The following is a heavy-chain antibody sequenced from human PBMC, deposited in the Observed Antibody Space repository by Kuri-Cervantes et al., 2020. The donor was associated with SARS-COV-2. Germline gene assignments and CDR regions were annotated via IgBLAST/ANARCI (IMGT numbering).Heavy chain of an antibody. CDR1: GGSIGSYY. J-gene: IGHJ5*02. CDR3: ARGGYGDYLS. V-gene: IGHV4-59*01. Sequence: GSLRLTCTVSGGSIGSYYWSWIRQPPGKGLEWIGYIYYSGSTNYNPSLKSRVTISVDTSKNQFSLKLSSVTAADTAVYYCARGGYGDYLSWGQGTLVTVSS. CDR2: IYYSGST. D-gene: IGHD4-17*01.